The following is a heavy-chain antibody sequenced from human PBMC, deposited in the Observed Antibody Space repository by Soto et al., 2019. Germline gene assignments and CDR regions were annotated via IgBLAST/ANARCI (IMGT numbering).Heavy chain of an antibody. V-gene: IGHV3-30*18. J-gene: IGHJ6*02. D-gene: IGHD4-4*01. Sequence: GGSLRLSCAASRFTFSTYGMHWVRQAPGKGLEWVAVISYDGSSTYYADSVKGRFTISRDNSKNMVYMQMNSLRDEDTAVYYCAKGVTTSRYYYYGLDVWGPGTTVTVSS. CDR2: ISYDGSST. CDR1: RFTFSTYG. CDR3: AKGVTTSRYYYYGLDV.